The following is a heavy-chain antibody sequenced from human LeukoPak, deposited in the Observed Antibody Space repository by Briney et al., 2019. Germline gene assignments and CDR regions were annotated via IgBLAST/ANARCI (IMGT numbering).Heavy chain of an antibody. D-gene: IGHD3-10*01. CDR1: GFTSSSYS. Sequence: GGSLRLSCAASGFTSSSYSMNWVRQAPGKGLEWVSSISSSSSYIYYADSVKGRFTISRDNAKNSLYLQMNSLRAEDTAVYYCARDKIGGSGSYSFWGQGTLVTVSS. J-gene: IGHJ4*02. CDR2: ISSSSSYI. V-gene: IGHV3-21*01. CDR3: ARDKIGGSGSYSF.